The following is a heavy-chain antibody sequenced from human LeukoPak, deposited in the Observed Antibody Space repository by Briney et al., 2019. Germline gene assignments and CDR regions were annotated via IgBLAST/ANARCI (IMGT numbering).Heavy chain of an antibody. J-gene: IGHJ4*02. CDR2: IRSSGTTT. D-gene: IGHD1-26*01. CDR3: VRMNYVSTGWEAPFDY. V-gene: IGHV3-48*04. Sequence: GESLRLSCAASGFTFTTYSMNWVRQSPGRGLEWLSYIRSSGTTTFYADSVKGRFTISRDNAKNLLFLQMDTLRVEDTAIYYCVRMNYVSTGWEAPFDYWGQGTLVTVSS. CDR1: GFTFTTYS.